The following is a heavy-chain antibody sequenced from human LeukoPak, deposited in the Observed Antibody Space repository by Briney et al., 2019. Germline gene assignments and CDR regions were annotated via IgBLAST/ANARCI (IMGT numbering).Heavy chain of an antibody. CDR1: GVSISSYY. D-gene: IGHD2/OR15-2a*01. V-gene: IGHV4-59*08. CDR3: ARLFRIDALDI. CDR2: IYYSGST. J-gene: IGHJ3*02. Sequence: SETLSHTRTVSGVSISSYYWSWLRQPPGKGLEWIGYIYYSGSTNYNPSLKSRVTISVDTSKNQFSLKLSSVTAADTAVYYCARLFRIDALDIWGQGTMVTVSS.